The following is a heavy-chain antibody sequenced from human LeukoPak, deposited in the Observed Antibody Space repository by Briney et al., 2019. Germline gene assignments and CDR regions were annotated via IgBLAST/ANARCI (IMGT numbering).Heavy chain of an antibody. J-gene: IGHJ5*02. V-gene: IGHV1-2*02. CDR2: INPNSGGT. D-gene: IGHD3-22*01. CDR3: ARVAVVVPTDDWFDP. CDR1: GYTFTGYY. Sequence: ASVKVSCKASGYTFTGYYMHWVRQAPGQGLEWMGWINPNSGGTNYAQKFQGRVTMTRDTSISTAYMELSRLRSDDTAVYYCARVAVVVPTDDWFDPWGQGTLVTVSS.